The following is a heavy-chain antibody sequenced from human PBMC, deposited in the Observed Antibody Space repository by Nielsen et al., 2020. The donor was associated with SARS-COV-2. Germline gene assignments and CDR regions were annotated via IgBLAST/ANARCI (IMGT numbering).Heavy chain of an antibody. V-gene: IGHV4-4*02. CDR2: VSHSGST. Sequence: SETLSLTCAVSGGSVSSNDWWTWVRQSLGKGLEWIGEVSHSGSTNYNPSLKSRVTLSMDKSKRQFSLRLTSVSAADTAVYFCARGDLVVVPSPILGLGPFFYYFYLDVWGKGTTVTVSS. J-gene: IGHJ6*03. D-gene: IGHD2-2*01. CDR3: ARGDLVVVPSPILGLGPFFYYFYLDV. CDR1: GGSVSSNDW.